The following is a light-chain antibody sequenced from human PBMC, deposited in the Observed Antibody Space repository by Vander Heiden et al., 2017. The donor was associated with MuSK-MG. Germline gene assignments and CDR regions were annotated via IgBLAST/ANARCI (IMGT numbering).Light chain of an antibody. CDR3: CSYAGSSTWV. CDR1: SSDVGSYNL. Sequence: QSALTQPASVSGSPSQSITISCTGTSSDVGSYNLVSWYQQHPGKAPKLMIYEVTKRPSGVSNRFSGSKSGNTASLTISGRQAEDEADYYCCSYAGSSTWVFGGGTKLTVL. J-gene: IGLJ3*02. CDR2: EVT. V-gene: IGLV2-23*02.